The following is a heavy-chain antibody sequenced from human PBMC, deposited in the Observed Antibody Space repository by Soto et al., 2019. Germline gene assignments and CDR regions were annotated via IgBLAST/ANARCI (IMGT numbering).Heavy chain of an antibody. V-gene: IGHV4-59*01. CDR1: GGSISSYY. CDR2: IYYSGGT. CDR3: ARDRMTDSSGWYEGLGY. Sequence: PSETLSLTCTVSGGSISSYYWSWIRQPPGKGLEWIGYIYYSGGTNYNPSLKSRVTISVDTSKNQFSLKLSSVTAADTAVYYFARDRMTDSSGWYEGLGYWGQGTLVTVSS. D-gene: IGHD6-19*01. J-gene: IGHJ4*02.